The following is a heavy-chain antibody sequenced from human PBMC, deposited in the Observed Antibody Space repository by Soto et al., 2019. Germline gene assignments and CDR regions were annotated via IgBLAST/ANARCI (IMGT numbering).Heavy chain of an antibody. D-gene: IGHD4-17*01. Sequence: SLTCTVSGGSISSSSYYWGWIRQPPGKGLEWIGSIYYSGSTYYNPSLKSRVTISVDTSKNQFSLKLSSVAAADTAVYYCARQGPTVTTPLDYWGQGTLVTVSS. CDR1: GGSISSSSYY. CDR3: ARQGPTVTTPLDY. J-gene: IGHJ4*02. V-gene: IGHV4-39*01. CDR2: IYYSGST.